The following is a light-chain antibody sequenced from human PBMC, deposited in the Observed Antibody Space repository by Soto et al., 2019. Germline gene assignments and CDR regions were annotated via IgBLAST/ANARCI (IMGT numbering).Light chain of an antibody. CDR2: WAS. J-gene: IGKJ1*01. CDR1: QSVLYNSNNKNY. CDR3: QQYYTTPRT. V-gene: IGKV4-1*01. Sequence: DIVMTQSPDSLAVSLGERATINCKSSQSVLYNSNNKNYLVWYQQKPGQPPKLLIYWASTRESGVPDRFSGSGSGTDFTLTISSLQPEDVAGYVCQQYYTTPRTFGQGTRVEIK.